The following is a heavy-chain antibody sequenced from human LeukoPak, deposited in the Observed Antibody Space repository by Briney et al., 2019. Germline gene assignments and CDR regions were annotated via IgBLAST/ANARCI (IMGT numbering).Heavy chain of an antibody. V-gene: IGHV3-30*02. CDR3: AKGNVDTAMD. Sequence: PGGSLRLSCAESGFTYSSYGMHWVRQAPGKELEWVAFIRYDGSNKYYADSVKGRFTISRDNSKNTLYLQMNSLRAEDTAVYYCAKGNVDTAMDWGQGTLVTVSS. CDR2: IRYDGSNK. J-gene: IGHJ4*02. D-gene: IGHD5-18*01. CDR1: GFTYSSYG.